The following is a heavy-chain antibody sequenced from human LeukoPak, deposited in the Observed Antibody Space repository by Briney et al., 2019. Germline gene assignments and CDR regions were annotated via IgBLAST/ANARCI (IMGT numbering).Heavy chain of an antibody. CDR3: AREPFTAAGTDY. CDR2: IKQDGSEK. CDR1: GFTSSSYW. D-gene: IGHD6-13*01. V-gene: IGHV3-7*01. J-gene: IGHJ4*02. Sequence: GGSLRLSCTASGFTSSSYWMSWVRQAPGKGLEWVANIKQDGSEKYYVDSVKGRFPISRDNAKNSLYIQMNSLRVEDTAVYHCAREPFTAAGTDYWGQGTLVTVSS.